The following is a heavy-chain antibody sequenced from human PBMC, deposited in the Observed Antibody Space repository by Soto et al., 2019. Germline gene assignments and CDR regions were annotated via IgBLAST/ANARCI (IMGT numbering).Heavy chain of an antibody. CDR3: ARGRGFMSRNALDL. CDR1: GGSFRGYY. J-gene: IGHJ3*01. Sequence: QVQLQRWGAGLLRPSETLSLTCAVYGGSFRGYYWTWLRQSPGRGLEWIGEINHSGSGNSNPSLKSRLTRSVDTSRTQFSMNLTSVTAADAAVYYCARGRGFMSRNALDLWGQGTRVIVSS. V-gene: IGHV4-34*01. CDR2: INHSGSG.